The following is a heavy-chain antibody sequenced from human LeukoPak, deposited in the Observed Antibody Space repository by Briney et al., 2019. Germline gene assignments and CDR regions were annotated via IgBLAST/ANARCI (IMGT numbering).Heavy chain of an antibody. J-gene: IGHJ4*02. V-gene: IGHV3-49*04. D-gene: IGHD3-16*01. CDR2: IRSKAYGGTT. CDR1: GFTFGDYA. Sequence: GGSLRLSCTASGFTFGDYAMSWVRQAPGKGLEWVGFIRSKAYGGTTEYAASVKGRFTISRDNSKNTLYLQMNSLRAEDTAVYYCAKETPWGGFDYWGQGTLVTVSS. CDR3: AKETPWGGFDY.